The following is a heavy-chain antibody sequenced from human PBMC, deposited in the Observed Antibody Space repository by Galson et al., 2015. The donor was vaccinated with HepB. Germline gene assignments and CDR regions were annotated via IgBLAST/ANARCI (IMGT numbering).Heavy chain of an antibody. D-gene: IGHD3-9*01. V-gene: IGHV5-10-1*01. CDR1: GYSFTSYW. CDR3: ASGRYYDILTGYPGRGGYAFDI. Sequence: QSGAEVKKPGESLKISCKGSGYSFTSYWIGWVRQMPGKGLEWMGRIDPSDSYTNYSPSFQGHVTISADKSISTAYLQWSSLKASDTAMYYCASGRYYDILTGYPGRGGYAFDIWGQGTMVTVSS. CDR2: IDPSDSYT. J-gene: IGHJ3*02.